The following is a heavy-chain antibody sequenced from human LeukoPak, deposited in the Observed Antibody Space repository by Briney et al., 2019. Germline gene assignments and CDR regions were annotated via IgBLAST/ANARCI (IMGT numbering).Heavy chain of an antibody. Sequence: ASVKVSCKASGYTFTSYYMHWLRQAPGQGLEWMGRINPNSGGTNYAQKFQGRVAMTRDTSISTAYMELSRLRSDDTAVYYCAREGKLPHAFAIWGQGTMVTVSS. CDR1: GYTFTSYY. V-gene: IGHV1-2*06. CDR3: AREGKLPHAFAI. CDR2: INPNSGGT. D-gene: IGHD1-26*01. J-gene: IGHJ3*02.